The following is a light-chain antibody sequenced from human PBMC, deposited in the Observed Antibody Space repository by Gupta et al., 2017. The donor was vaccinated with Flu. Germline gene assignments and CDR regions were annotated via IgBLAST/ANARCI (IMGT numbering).Light chain of an antibody. CDR3: QQYNGYSWT. Sequence: GDRVTITCRASQSISSYLAWYQKKPGKAPKLLIYKASSLESGVPSRFSGSGSGTEFTLTISSLQPDDFATYYCQQYNGYSWTFGQGTKVGIK. CDR1: QSISSY. CDR2: KAS. J-gene: IGKJ1*01. V-gene: IGKV1-5*03.